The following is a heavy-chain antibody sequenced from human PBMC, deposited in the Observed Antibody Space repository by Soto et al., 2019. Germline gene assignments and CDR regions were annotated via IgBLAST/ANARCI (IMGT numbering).Heavy chain of an antibody. D-gene: IGHD3-10*02. CDR1: GGTFNTYA. V-gene: IGHV1-69*19. CDR2: ISPMFGAA. Sequence: QVQLVQSGAEMKKPGSSVKVSCQSSGGTFNTYAMNWVRQAPGQGTEWMGDISPMFGAANNAPKFQGRVTITADESTGTSYMQVSSWTSEDTALYFCAREVHVHTPAFVYWGQGTLVTVSS. CDR3: AREVHVHTPAFVY. J-gene: IGHJ4*02.